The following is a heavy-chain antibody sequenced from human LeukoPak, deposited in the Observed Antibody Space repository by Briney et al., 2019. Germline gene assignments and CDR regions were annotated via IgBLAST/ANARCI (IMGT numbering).Heavy chain of an antibody. Sequence: SETLSLTCTVSGGSISSTPYYWGWIRQPPGKGLEWVGTIYHSGSTYYNPSLKSRVTISVDTSKNQFSLILTSVTAADTAVYYCARRENSGSFDFWGQGTLVTASS. CDR2: IYHSGST. J-gene: IGHJ4*02. CDR3: ARRENSGSFDF. V-gene: IGHV4-39*01. D-gene: IGHD6-19*01. CDR1: GGSISSTPYY.